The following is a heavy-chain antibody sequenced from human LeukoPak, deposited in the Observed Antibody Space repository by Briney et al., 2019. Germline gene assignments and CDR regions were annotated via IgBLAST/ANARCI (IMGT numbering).Heavy chain of an antibody. V-gene: IGHV3-74*01. D-gene: IGHD6-13*01. CDR2: INNDGSST. CDR3: ARTPYTSSWYGWFDP. J-gene: IGHJ5*02. Sequence: PGRSLRIARTAAALTFSRYWIDWVRQATWDGMVWVSHINNDGSSTNYADSVKGRFTISRDNAKNTLYLQMNSLRAEDTAVYYCARTPYTSSWYGWFDPWGQGTLVTVSS. CDR1: ALTFSRYW.